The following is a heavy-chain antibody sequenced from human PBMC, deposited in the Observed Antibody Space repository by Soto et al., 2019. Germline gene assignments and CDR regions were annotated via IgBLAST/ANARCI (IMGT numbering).Heavy chain of an antibody. Sequence: GGSLRLSCAASGFTFSSYAMSWVRQAPGKGLEWVSAISGSGGSKYYADSLKGWFTSSRDNSKNTLYLQMNSLSAEDTAVYYCEKDREDYDFWSGHYYWYFDYWGQGTLVTVSS. J-gene: IGHJ4*02. CDR3: EKDREDYDFWSGHYYWYFDY. D-gene: IGHD3-3*01. V-gene: IGHV3-23*01. CDR1: GFTFSSYA. CDR2: ISGSGGSK.